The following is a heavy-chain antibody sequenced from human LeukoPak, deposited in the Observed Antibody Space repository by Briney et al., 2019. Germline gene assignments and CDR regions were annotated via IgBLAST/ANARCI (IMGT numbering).Heavy chain of an antibody. CDR1: GFTFSSYA. CDR2: ISGSGGST. Sequence: PGGSLRLSCAASGFTFSSYAMSWVRQAPGRGLEWVSAISGSGGSTYYADSVKGRSTISRDNSKNTLYLQMNSLRAEDTAVYYCAKDPGPGCTNGVCYVKYYYGMDVWGQGTTVTVSS. J-gene: IGHJ6*02. CDR3: AKDPGPGCTNGVCYVKYYYGMDV. D-gene: IGHD2-8*01. V-gene: IGHV3-23*01.